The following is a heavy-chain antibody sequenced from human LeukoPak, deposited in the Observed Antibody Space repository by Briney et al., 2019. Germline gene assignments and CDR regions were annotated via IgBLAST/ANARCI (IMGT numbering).Heavy chain of an antibody. CDR3: ARSPGVVSGSADY. V-gene: IGHV1-2*02. D-gene: IGHD6-19*01. J-gene: IGHJ4*02. CDR1: GYTFTGHY. Sequence: GASVKVSCKASGYTFTGHYMHWVRQAPGQGLEWMGWITSDSGGTNYAQKFQGRVTMTRDTSISTAYMELSRLRSDDTAVYYCARSPGVVSGSADYWGQGTLVTVSS. CDR2: ITSDSGGT.